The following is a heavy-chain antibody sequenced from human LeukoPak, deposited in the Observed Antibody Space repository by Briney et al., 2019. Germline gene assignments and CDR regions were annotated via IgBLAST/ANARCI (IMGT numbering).Heavy chain of an antibody. V-gene: IGHV3-7*01. D-gene: IGHD5-18*01. CDR2: IKQDGSEQ. Sequence: PGGSLRLSCAASGFTISTYWMSWVRQAPGKGLEWLANIKQDGSEQYYVDSVKGRFAISRDNAKNSVYLRMNGLRAEDTAVYYCARENTAVPGGDCWGQGTLVTVSS. CDR3: ARENTAVPGGDC. CDR1: GFTISTYW. J-gene: IGHJ4*02.